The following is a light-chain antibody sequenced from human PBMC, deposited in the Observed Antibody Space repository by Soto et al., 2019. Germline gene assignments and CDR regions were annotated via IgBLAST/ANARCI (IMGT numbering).Light chain of an antibody. CDR2: KAS. CDR1: QSISTW. Sequence: DIRMTQSPSSLSASVGDRVTITCLASQSISTWLAWYQLKPGKAPKLLIYKASNLQSGVPSRFSGSGSGTEFTLTISSLQPDDFATYYCQQYNVFSPYTFGQGTKLAI. V-gene: IGKV1-5*03. CDR3: QQYNVFSPYT. J-gene: IGKJ2*01.